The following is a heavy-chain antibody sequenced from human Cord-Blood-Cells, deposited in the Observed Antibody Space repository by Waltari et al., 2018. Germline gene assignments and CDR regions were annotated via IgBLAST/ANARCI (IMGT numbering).Heavy chain of an antibody. V-gene: IGHV4-61*01. Sequence: QVQLQESGPGLVKPSETLSLTCTVSGGSVISGRYYWSRLRQPPGKGLEWIGYIYYSGSNNYNPSLKSRVTISVDTSKNQFSLKLSSVTAADTAVYYCARIVVVSYNWFDPWGQGTLVTVSS. J-gene: IGHJ5*02. D-gene: IGHD2-15*01. CDR3: ARIVVVSYNWFDP. CDR2: IYYSGSN. CDR1: GGSVISGRYY.